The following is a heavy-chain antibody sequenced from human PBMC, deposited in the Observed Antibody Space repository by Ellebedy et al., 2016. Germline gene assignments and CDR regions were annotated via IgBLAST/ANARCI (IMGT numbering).Heavy chain of an antibody. CDR1: GGSISSYY. V-gene: IGHV4-59*01. Sequence: SETLSLTCTVSGGSISSYYWSWIRQPPGKGLEWIGYIYYSGSTNYNPSLKSRVTISVDTSKNQFSLKLSSVTAADTAVYYCSREGKFSAFDYWGQGTLVTVSS. CDR2: IYYSGST. J-gene: IGHJ4*02. CDR3: SREGKFSAFDY.